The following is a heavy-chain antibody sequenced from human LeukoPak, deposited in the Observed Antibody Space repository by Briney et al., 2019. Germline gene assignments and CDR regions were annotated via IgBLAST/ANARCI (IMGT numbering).Heavy chain of an antibody. J-gene: IGHJ4*02. V-gene: IGHV3-30*02. Sequence: GGSLRLSCAASGFTFSNHAMHWDRQAPGKVLEWVTLVWYDGNRKYYADSVKGRFTISRDNSKNSVYLQLNSLRPEDTAMYYCVSMVRGIGYWGQGTLVTVSS. CDR2: VWYDGNRK. D-gene: IGHD3-10*01. CDR3: VSMVRGIGY. CDR1: GFTFSNHA.